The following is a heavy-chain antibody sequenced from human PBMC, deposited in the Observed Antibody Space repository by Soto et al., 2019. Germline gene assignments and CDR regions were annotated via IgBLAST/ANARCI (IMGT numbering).Heavy chain of an antibody. CDR2: INAGNGVS. V-gene: IGHV1-3*01. Sequence: QVQLVQSGAEVKKPGASVKVSCKASEYTFSSYTLHWVRQAPGQRLEWMGWINAGNGVSKYSQKFQGRVSISRDTSASTASMELSSLTSEDTAVYYCARELQGLYYFDYWGQGTLVTVSS. CDR3: ARELQGLYYFDY. J-gene: IGHJ4*02. D-gene: IGHD4-4*01. CDR1: EYTFSSYT.